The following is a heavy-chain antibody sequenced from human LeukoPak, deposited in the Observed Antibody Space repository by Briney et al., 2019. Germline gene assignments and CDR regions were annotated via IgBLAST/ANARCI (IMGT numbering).Heavy chain of an antibody. Sequence: PGESLRLSCAASGFTFSRSWMTWVRQAPGKGLEWVASINQDGSVKHYMDSVKGRFTISRDNSNNLLFLQMYSLRAEDTAAYYCAKLLGDVTTFDYWGQGTLVTVSS. CDR1: GFTFSRSW. D-gene: IGHD3-16*01. J-gene: IGHJ4*02. CDR3: AKLLGDVTTFDY. CDR2: INQDGSVK. V-gene: IGHV3-7*01.